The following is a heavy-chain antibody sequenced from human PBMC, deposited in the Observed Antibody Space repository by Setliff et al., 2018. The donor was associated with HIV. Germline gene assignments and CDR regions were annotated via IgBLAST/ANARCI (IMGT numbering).Heavy chain of an antibody. CDR3: ARGSMSMVMFILVSAFDI. V-gene: IGHV1-8*02. CDR2: MNPDSGNT. CDR1: GYSFTTHD. D-gene: IGHD2-21*01. Sequence: ASVKVSCKASGYSFTTHDINWVRQSPGQGLEWMGWMNPDSGNTLYEQKFEGRVTMTRDTSTNTAYMELSSLTSDDTAVYFCARGSMSMVMFILVSAFDIWGQGTLVTVSS. J-gene: IGHJ3*02.